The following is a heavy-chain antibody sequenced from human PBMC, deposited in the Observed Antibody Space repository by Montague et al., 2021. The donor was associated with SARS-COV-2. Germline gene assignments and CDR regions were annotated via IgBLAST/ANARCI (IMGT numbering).Heavy chain of an antibody. V-gene: IGHV4-4*07. CDR1: GGSISNYY. D-gene: IGHD2-2*01. CDR2: IYASGNT. Sequence: SETLSLTCTVSGGSISNYYWSWIRQPAGKGLEWIGRIYASGNTNYNPSLKSRVTMSVDTSKDQFTLKLSSVTAADTAVYYCARFAYRLLFIASYYGMDVWGQGTTVTVSS. CDR3: ARFAYRLLFIASYYGMDV. J-gene: IGHJ6*02.